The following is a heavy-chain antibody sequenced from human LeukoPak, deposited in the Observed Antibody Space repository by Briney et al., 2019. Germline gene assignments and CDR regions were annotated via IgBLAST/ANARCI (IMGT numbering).Heavy chain of an antibody. CDR1: GGSISSYY. J-gene: IGHJ4*02. V-gene: IGHV4-59*01. CDR3: ARSEDILTGYCFDY. Sequence: SETLSLTCTVSGGSISSYYWSWIRQPPGKGLEWIGYIYYSGSTNYNPSLKGRVTISVDTSKNQFSLKLSSVTAADTAVYYCARSEDILTGYCFDYWGQGTLVTVSS. D-gene: IGHD3-9*01. CDR2: IYYSGST.